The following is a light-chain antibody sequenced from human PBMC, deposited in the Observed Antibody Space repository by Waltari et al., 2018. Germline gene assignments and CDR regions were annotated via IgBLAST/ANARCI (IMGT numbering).Light chain of an antibody. CDR3: SSYEAYNTVI. Sequence: QSPLTQPASVSGSLAQSITISCIGSSGAVGNYNLVSWYQQHPSKAPKFMFYGVNKRPSGVSNRFSGSKSGNTASLTICGLQGEDEAIYFCSSYEAYNTVIFGGGTKVTVL. V-gene: IGLV2-23*02. CDR1: SGAVGNYNL. J-gene: IGLJ2*01. CDR2: GVN.